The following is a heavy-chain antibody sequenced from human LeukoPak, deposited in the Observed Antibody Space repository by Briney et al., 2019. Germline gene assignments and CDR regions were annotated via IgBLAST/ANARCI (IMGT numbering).Heavy chain of an antibody. CDR1: GYTFTGYY. Sequence: WASVKVSCKASGYTFTGYYMHWVRQAPGQGLEWMGWINPNSGGTNYAQKFQGRVTMTRDTSISTAYMELSRLRSDDTAVYYCARRMVRGDWFDPWGQGTLVTVSS. V-gene: IGHV1-2*02. CDR2: INPNSGGT. J-gene: IGHJ5*02. D-gene: IGHD3-10*01. CDR3: ARRMVRGDWFDP.